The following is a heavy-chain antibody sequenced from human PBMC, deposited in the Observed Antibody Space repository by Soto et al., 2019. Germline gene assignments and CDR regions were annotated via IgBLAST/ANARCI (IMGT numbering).Heavy chain of an antibody. CDR1: GLTVSGKKY. J-gene: IGHJ6*02. V-gene: IGHV3-53*01. Sequence: DVQLVESGGGLMQPGESLRLPCAASGLTVSGKKYVAWVRQAPGKGLEWVSALYDVDGSFYSDSVKGRFTTSSDSSKTTVYLQMNDLRPDDTAVYYCARGLGTYCTSFSCSNYYFGMGVWGQGTTVTVSS. CDR2: LYDVDGS. CDR3: ARGLGTYCTSFSCSNYYFGMGV. D-gene: IGHD2-2*01.